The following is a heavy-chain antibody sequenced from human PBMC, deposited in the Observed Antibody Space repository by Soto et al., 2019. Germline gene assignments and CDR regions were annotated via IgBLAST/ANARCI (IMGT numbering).Heavy chain of an antibody. CDR3: ATGVAYCGCDCDTGVDY. V-gene: IGHV4-30-2*01. Sequence: QLQLQESGSGLVKPSQTLSLTCAVSGGSISSGVYSWSWIRQPPGTGLEWIGYIYHSGSTYYSPPLKCSVTISVDRSKNPFSLKRSFVTAADTAVYYCATGVAYCGCDCDTGVDYWGQGTLVTVCS. D-gene: IGHD2-21*02. J-gene: IGHJ4*02. CDR2: IYHSGST. CDR1: GGSISSGVYS.